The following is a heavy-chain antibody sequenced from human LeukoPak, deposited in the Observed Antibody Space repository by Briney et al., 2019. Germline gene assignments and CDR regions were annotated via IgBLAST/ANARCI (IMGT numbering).Heavy chain of an antibody. CDR2: INPNSGGT. D-gene: IGHD3-22*01. CDR3: ARGVPYYYDSSGYYSSAFDI. V-gene: IGHV1-2*06. Sequence: ASVKVSCKASGYTFTGYYMHWVRQAPGQGLEWMGRINPNSGGTNYAQKFQGRVTMTRDTSISTAYMELSRLRSDDTAVYYCARGVPYYYDSSGYYSSAFDIWGQGTMVTVSS. CDR1: GYTFTGYY. J-gene: IGHJ3*02.